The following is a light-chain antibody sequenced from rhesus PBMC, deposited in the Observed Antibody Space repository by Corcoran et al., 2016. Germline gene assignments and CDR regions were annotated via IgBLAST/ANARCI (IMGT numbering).Light chain of an antibody. CDR3: QQHDSYPLT. CDR1: QGISNW. Sequence: DIQMTQSPSSLSASVGDRVTITCQARQGISNWLACYQQGPGKAPKFLIYATPSLKIGVPSRFSGSGSAKEFTLTISSVQPEDCATYYCQQHDSYPLTFGGGTRVELK. CDR2: ATP. V-gene: IGKV1S4*01. J-gene: IGKJ4*01.